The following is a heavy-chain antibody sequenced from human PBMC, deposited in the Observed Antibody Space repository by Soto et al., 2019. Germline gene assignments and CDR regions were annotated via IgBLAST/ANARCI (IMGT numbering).Heavy chain of an antibody. CDR3: ARTPHTDRSDY. V-gene: IGHV4-39*01. J-gene: IGHJ4*02. CDR2: IYYSGST. D-gene: IGHD3-22*01. Sequence: SETLSLTCTVSGGSISSSSYYWGWIRQPPGKGLEWIGSIYYSGSTYYNPSLKSRVTISVDTSKNQFSLKLSSVTAADTAVYYCARTPHTDRSDYWGQGTLVTVSS. CDR1: GGSISSSSYY.